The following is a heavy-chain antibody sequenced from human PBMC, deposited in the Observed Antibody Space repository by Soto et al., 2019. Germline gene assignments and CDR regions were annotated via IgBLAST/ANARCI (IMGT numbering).Heavy chain of an antibody. CDR3: ARGPAYSGSQNFDY. CDR2: IIPIFGTA. Sequence: ASVKVSCKASGGTFSSYAISWVRQAPGQGLEWMGGIIPIFGTANYAQKFQGRVTITADESTSTAYMELSSLRSEDTAVYYCARGPAYSGSQNFDYWGQGTLVTVSS. J-gene: IGHJ4*02. D-gene: IGHD1-26*01. V-gene: IGHV1-69*13. CDR1: GGTFSSYA.